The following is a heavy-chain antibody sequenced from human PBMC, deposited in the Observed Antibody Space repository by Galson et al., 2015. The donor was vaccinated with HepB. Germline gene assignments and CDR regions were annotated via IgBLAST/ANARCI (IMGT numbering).Heavy chain of an antibody. CDR3: VGASLDSGGFDTSDV. J-gene: IGHJ3*01. V-gene: IGHV1-46*01. CDR2: IKPSDGSA. D-gene: IGHD2-15*01. CDR1: GYTFGTYY. Sequence: SVKVSCKASGYTFGTYYMHWVRQAPGQGLEWMGIIKPSDGSARYIEKFQGRVTMTRDTSTRTVYMELRSLSSEDTAVYYCVGASLDSGGFDTSDVWSQGTMVTVSS.